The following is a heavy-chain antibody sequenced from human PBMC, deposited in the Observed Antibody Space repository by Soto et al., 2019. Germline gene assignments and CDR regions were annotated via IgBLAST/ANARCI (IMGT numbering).Heavy chain of an antibody. V-gene: IGHV4-30-2*01. Sequence: QLQLQESGSGLVKPSQTLSLTCAVSGGSISRCGYSWSWIRQPPGKGLEWIGYIYYSGSAYYNPSLKSRVTISVARTKIQCSMKLSSVTAADTAGYYCARVPAPWGQGTLVTVSS. CDR1: GGSISRCGYS. CDR3: ARVPAP. CDR2: IYYSGSA. J-gene: IGHJ5*02.